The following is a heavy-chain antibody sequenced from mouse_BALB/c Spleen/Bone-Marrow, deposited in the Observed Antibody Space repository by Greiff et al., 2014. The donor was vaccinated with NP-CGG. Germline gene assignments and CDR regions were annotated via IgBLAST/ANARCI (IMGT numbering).Heavy chain of an antibody. CDR2: TWGDGTT. V-gene: IGHV2-6-7*01. CDR3: AREKYGNYYAMGY. Sequence: QVQLKQSGPGLVAPSQSLSITCTVSGFSLTDYGINWVRQPPGKGLEWLGMTWGDGTTDYNSALRSRLSINKDNSRSQVFLKMNSLQTDDTARYYCAREKYGNYYAMGYWGQGTSVTVSS. D-gene: IGHD2-10*02. J-gene: IGHJ4*01. CDR1: GFSLTDYG.